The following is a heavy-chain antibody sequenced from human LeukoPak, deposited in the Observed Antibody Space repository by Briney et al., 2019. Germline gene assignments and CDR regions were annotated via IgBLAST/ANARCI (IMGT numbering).Heavy chain of an antibody. CDR2: INPSGGST. Sequence: ASVKVSCKASGYTFTSYYMHWVRQAPGQGLEWMGIINPSGGSTSYAQKFQGRVTMTRDTSTSTVYMELSSLRSEDTAVYYCARDRAYCTNGVCYTEGNFDYWGQGTLVTVSS. V-gene: IGHV1-46*01. D-gene: IGHD2-8*01. CDR1: GYTFTSYY. J-gene: IGHJ4*02. CDR3: ARDRAYCTNGVCYTEGNFDY.